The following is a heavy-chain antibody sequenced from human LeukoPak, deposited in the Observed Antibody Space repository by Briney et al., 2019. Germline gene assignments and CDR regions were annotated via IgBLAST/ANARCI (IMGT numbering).Heavy chain of an antibody. D-gene: IGHD3-3*01. CDR3: ARGLSYYDFWSEHFDY. CDR1: GFTFSSYA. J-gene: IGHJ4*02. V-gene: IGHV3-30-3*01. Sequence: GRSLRLSCAASGFTFSSYAMHWVRQAPGEGLEWVAVISYDGSNKYYADSVKGRFTISRDNSKNTLYLQMNSLRAEDTAVYYCARGLSYYDFWSEHFDYWGQGTLVTVSS. CDR2: ISYDGSNK.